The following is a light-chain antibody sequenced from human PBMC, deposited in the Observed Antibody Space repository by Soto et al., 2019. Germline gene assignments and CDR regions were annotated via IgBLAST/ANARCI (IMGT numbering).Light chain of an antibody. J-gene: IGKJ1*01. CDR2: GAS. CDR3: QQYGYSFWT. Sequence: EIVLPQSPRTLSLSPGERATLSCRASQSVSSSYLAWYQQKPGQAPRLLIYGASSRATGIPDRFSGSGSGADYTLTISSLEPEDSAMYYCQQYGYSFWTFGQGTKVDIK. V-gene: IGKV3-20*01. CDR1: QSVSSSY.